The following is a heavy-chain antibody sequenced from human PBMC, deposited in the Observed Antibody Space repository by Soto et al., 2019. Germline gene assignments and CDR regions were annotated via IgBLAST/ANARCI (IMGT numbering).Heavy chain of an antibody. CDR3: ARGAASLSAYYYYGMDV. D-gene: IGHD3-16*02. CDR2: IYPGDSDT. J-gene: IGHJ6*02. CDR1: GYSFTSYW. Sequence: PGESLKISCKGSGYSFTSYWIGWVRQMPGKGLEWMGIIYPGDSDTRYSPSFQGQVTISADKSISTAYLQWSSLKASDTAMYYCARGAASLSAYYYYGMDVWGQGTTVTAP. V-gene: IGHV5-51*01.